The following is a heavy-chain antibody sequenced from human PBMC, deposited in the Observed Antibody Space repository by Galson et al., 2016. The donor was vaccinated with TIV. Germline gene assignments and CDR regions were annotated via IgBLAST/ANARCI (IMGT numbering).Heavy chain of an antibody. CDR3: VREVACGGACYYFDY. CDR2: INWNGGAT. Sequence: SLRLSCAASGFTFDDHGMSWVRQGPGKGLEWVSSINWNGGATSYADSVKGRFTISRDNAKNFLYLQMNILRAEDTAFYYCVREVACGGACYYFDYWGQGNLVTVSS. D-gene: IGHD2-21*02. CDR1: GFTFDDHG. V-gene: IGHV3-20*04. J-gene: IGHJ4*02.